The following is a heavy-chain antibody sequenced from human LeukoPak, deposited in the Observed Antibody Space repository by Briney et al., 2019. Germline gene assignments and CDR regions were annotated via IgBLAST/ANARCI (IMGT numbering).Heavy chain of an antibody. CDR1: GFTFSRFD. D-gene: IGHD2-8*01. CDR3: ARRSCSNGSCFGFTQDY. V-gene: IGHV3-23*01. J-gene: IGHJ4*02. Sequence: GGSLRLSCAASGFTFSRFDMTWVRQAPGKGLEWVSRITGSGDNTYYLDSVKGRFTISRDNSKNTLYLQMNSLGAEDTATYYCARRSCSNGSCFGFTQDYWGQGTLVTVSS. CDR2: ITGSGDNT.